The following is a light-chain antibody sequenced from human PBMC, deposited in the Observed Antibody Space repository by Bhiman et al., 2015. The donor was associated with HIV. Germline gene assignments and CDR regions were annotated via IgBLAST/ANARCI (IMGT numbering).Light chain of an antibody. CDR1: NIGSKS. J-gene: IGLJ1*01. V-gene: IGLV3-21*01. CDR3: QAWDSSTFXV. Sequence: SYELTQPPSVSVAPGKTATITCGGNNIGSKSVHWYQQKPGQAPVLVIYYDSDRPSGIPERFSGSNSGNTATLTISRVEAGNEADYYCQAWDSSTFXVFGTGTKVTVL. CDR2: YDS.